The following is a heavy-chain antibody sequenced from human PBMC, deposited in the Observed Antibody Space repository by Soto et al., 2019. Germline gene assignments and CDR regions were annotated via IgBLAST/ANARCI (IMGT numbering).Heavy chain of an antibody. J-gene: IGHJ4*02. CDR2: ISAYNGNT. CDR3: ARARAVGATTDFDY. CDR1: GYTFTSYG. Sequence: VASVKVSCKASGYTFTSYGISWVRQAPGQGLEWMGWISAYNGNTNYAQKLQGRVTMTTDTSTSTAYMELRSLRSDDTAVYYCARARAVGATTDFDYWGQGTLVTVSS. V-gene: IGHV1-18*01. D-gene: IGHD1-26*01.